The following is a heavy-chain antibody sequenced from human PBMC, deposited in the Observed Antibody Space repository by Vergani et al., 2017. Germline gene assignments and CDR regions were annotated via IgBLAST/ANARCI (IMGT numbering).Heavy chain of an antibody. CDR2: IKSKTDGGTT. V-gene: IGHV3-15*01. CDR3: AREPISPFQYSGYPLDY. Sequence: EVQLVESGGGLVKPGGSLRLSCAASGFTFSNAWMSWVRQAPGKGLEWVGRIKSKTDGGTTDYAAPVKGRFTISRDDSKNTLYLQMNSLRAEDTAVYYCAREPISPFQYSGYPLDYWGQGTLVTVSS. J-gene: IGHJ4*02. D-gene: IGHD5-12*01. CDR1: GFTFSNAW.